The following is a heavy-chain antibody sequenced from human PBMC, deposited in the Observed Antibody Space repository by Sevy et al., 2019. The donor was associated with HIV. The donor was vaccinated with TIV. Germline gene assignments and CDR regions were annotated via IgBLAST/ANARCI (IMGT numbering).Heavy chain of an antibody. CDR2: IHASGST. J-gene: IGHJ4*02. V-gene: IGHV4-61*02. Sequence: SETLSLTCTVSGGSISSGNYYWSWIRQPAGKGLEWIGRIHASGSTNDKSSLKSRVTMSVDTSKNQFSLMVTSVTAADTAVYYCARLVREGATYPDYWGQGTLVTVSS. CDR3: ARLVREGATYPDY. D-gene: IGHD1-26*01. CDR1: GGSISSGNYY.